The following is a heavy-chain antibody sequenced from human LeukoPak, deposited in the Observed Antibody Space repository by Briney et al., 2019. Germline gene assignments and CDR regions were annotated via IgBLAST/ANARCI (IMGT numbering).Heavy chain of an antibody. CDR3: AREAVARNYYYYYGMDV. Sequence: GGSLRLSCAASGFTFSSYEMNWVRQAPGKGLEWVSYISSSGSTIYYADSVNGRFTISRDNAKNSMYMQMNSLRVEDTTVYYCAREAVARNYYYYYGMDVWGKGTTVTVPS. V-gene: IGHV3-48*03. J-gene: IGHJ6*04. D-gene: IGHD6-19*01. CDR2: ISSSGSTI. CDR1: GFTFSSYE.